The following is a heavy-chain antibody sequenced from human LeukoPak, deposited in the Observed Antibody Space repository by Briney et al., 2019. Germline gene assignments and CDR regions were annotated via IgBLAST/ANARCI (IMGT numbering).Heavy chain of an antibody. J-gene: IGHJ6*02. D-gene: IGHD2-2*01. CDR2: ISSRSAHI. CDR1: DSTFSSFS. CDR3: ARDRSTSRYYHGMDV. V-gene: IGHV3-21*01. Sequence: AGGSLRLSCAASDSTFSSFSMRWVRQAPGKGLFWVAAISSRSAHIYYADSVKGRFTISRDNAKKSLYVEMNNLRADDTAVYYCARDRSTSRYYHGMDVWGPGTTVIVSS.